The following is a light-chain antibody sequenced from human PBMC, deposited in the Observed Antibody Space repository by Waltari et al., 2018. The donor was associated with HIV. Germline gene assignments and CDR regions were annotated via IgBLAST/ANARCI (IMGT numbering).Light chain of an antibody. CDR1: QSVLYSANNKNY. J-gene: IGKJ1*01. V-gene: IGKV4-1*01. Sequence: DIEMTQSPDSLAVSLGETATITCKSRQSVLYSANNKNYLAWYQQKPGQPPKLLFYWASTRESGVPDRFRGTGSGTDFTLTITSLQAEDVAVYYCQQYYSSPRTFSQGTKVEVK. CDR3: QQYYSSPRT. CDR2: WAS.